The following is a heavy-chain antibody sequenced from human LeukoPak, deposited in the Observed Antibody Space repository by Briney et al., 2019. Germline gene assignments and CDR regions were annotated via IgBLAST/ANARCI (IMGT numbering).Heavy chain of an antibody. Sequence: SETLSLTCTVSGGSISSTIYYWTWVRQPPGKGLEWIGSIFYRGTTYSNPSLKSRVTISVDTSRNQFSLNVTSVTAADTAVYYCARESVPDSSSGRFDPWGQGTLVTVSS. CDR1: GGSISSTIYY. J-gene: IGHJ5*02. CDR3: ARESVPDSSSGRFDP. V-gene: IGHV4-39*07. CDR2: IFYRGTT. D-gene: IGHD3-22*01.